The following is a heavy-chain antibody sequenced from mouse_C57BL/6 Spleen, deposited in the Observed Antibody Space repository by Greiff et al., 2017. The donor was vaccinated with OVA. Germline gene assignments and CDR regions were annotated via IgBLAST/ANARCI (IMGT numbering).Heavy chain of an antibody. D-gene: IGHD2-3*01. CDR2: INPNNGGT. Sequence: EVQLQQSGPELVKPGASVKISCKASGYTFTDYYMNWVKQSHGKSLEWIGDINPNNGGTSYNQKFKGKATLTVDKSSSTAYMELRSLTSEDSAVYYCARGWLLRDYYAMDYWGQGTSVTVSS. J-gene: IGHJ4*01. V-gene: IGHV1-26*01. CDR1: GYTFTDYY. CDR3: ARGWLLRDYYAMDY.